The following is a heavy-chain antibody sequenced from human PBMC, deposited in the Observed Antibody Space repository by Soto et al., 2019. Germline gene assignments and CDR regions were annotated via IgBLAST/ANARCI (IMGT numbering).Heavy chain of an antibody. J-gene: IGHJ3*02. Sequence: QITLKESGPTLVKPTQTLTLTCTFSGFSLSTRRVGVGWIRQPPGKALEWLALIYWDDDKRYSPSLKSRLTSXXDTSTNQVVLTMTTMGPVDTATYYCAHSTYSSSWYADAFDSWGQGTLVTVSS. CDR3: AHSTYSSSWYADAFDS. CDR2: IYWDDDK. D-gene: IGHD6-13*01. CDR1: GFSLSTRRVG. V-gene: IGHV2-5*02.